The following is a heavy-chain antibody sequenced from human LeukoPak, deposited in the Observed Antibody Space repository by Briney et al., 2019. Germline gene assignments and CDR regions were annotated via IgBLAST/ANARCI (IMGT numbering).Heavy chain of an antibody. CDR3: ARTTVYCSCTSCYRRGRWFDP. V-gene: IGHV4-34*01. Sequence: KTSETLSLTCAVYGGSFSGYYWSWIRQPPGKGLEWIGEINHSGSTNYNPSLKSRVTISVDTSKNQFSLKLSSVTAADTAVYYCARTTVYCSCTSCYRRGRWFDPWGQGTLVTVSS. J-gene: IGHJ5*02. CDR1: GGSFSGYY. D-gene: IGHD2-2*01. CDR2: INHSGST.